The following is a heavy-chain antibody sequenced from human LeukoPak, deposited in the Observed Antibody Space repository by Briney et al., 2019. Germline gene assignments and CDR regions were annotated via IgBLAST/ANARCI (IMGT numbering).Heavy chain of an antibody. D-gene: IGHD3-16*01. V-gene: IGHV1-18*01. CDR3: ARTFWGLRGVNNWFDP. CDR1: GYTFTSYG. CDR2: ISAYNGNT. Sequence: GASVKVSCKASGYTFTSYGIRWVRQAPGQGRGWMGWISAYNGNTNYAQKLQGRVTMTTDTSTSTAYMELRRLRSDDTAVDYCARTFWGLRGVNNWFDPWGQGTLVTVSS. J-gene: IGHJ5*02.